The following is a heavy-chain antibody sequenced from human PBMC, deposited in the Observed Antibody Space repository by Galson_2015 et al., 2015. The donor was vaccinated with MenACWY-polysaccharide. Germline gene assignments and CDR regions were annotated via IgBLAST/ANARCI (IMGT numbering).Heavy chain of an antibody. Sequence: ETLSLTCAVYGGSFSGYYWSWIRQPPGKGLEWIGEINHSGSTNYNPSLKSRVTLSVDTSKNQFSLKLTSVTAADTAVYYCARPWNHYDSGDYYPAFGYWGQGTLVTVSS. J-gene: IGHJ4*02. CDR2: INHSGST. CDR3: ARPWNHYDSGDYYPAFGY. V-gene: IGHV4-34*01. CDR1: GGSFSGYY. D-gene: IGHD3-22*01.